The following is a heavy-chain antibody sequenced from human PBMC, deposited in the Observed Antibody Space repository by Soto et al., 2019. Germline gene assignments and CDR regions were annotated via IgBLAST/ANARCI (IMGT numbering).Heavy chain of an antibody. CDR1: GFTFSSYW. D-gene: IGHD3-9*01. CDR2: IKQDGSEK. CDR3: ARSDVRYFDWLPDAFDI. V-gene: IGHV3-7*01. Sequence: GGSLRLSCAASGFTFSSYWMSWVRQAPGKGLEWVANIKQDGSEKYYVDSVKGRFTISRDNAKNSLYLQMNSLRAEDTAVYYCARSDVRYFDWLPDAFDIWGQGTMVTVSS. J-gene: IGHJ3*02.